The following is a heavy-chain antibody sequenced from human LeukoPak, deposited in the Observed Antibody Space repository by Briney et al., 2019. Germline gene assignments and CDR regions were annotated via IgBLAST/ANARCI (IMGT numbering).Heavy chain of an antibody. Sequence: GGSLRLSCAASGNYWMHWVRQAPGQGLVWVSHINSDGSWTTYVDSVKGRFTISKDNAKNMVYLQMNNLRAEDTAVYYCAGGWDEYFQHWGQGTLVTVSS. CDR1: GNYW. CDR2: INSDGSWT. J-gene: IGHJ1*01. V-gene: IGHV3-74*01. CDR3: AGGWDEYFQH. D-gene: IGHD6-19*01.